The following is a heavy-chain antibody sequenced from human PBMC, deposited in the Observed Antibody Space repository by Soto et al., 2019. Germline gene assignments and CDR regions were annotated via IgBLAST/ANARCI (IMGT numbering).Heavy chain of an antibody. J-gene: IGHJ5*02. CDR2: ICFTENT. CDR3: AGQTFTIAAASYGRSNWFDP. D-gene: IGHD6-25*01. Sequence: SETLSLPCSASGGCLNRSSHFWGWGRQPPGKGLEWIGTICFTENTYYTPYLKSRLTMSIDTSKNEFSLRLNSVTAADTAVYYCAGQTFTIAAASYGRSNWFDPWGPGTLVTVSS. CDR1: GGCLNRSSHF. V-gene: IGHV4-39*01.